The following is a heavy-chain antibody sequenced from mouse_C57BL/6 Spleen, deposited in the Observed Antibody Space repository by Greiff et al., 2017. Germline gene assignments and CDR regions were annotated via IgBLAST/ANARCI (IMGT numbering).Heavy chain of an antibody. V-gene: IGHV1-80*01. Sequence: QVQLKESGAELVKPGASVKISCKASGYAFSSYWMNWVKQRPGKGLEWIGQIYPGDGDTNYNGKFKGKATLTADNSSSTAYMQLSSLTSEDSAVYFCARAITTVGPCAMECWGQGTSVTVAS. CDR1: GYAFSSYW. J-gene: IGHJ4*01. CDR3: ARAITTVGPCAMEC. D-gene: IGHD1-1*01. CDR2: IYPGDGDT.